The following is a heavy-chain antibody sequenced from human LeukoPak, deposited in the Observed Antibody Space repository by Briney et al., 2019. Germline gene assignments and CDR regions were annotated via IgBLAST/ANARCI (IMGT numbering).Heavy chain of an antibody. CDR3: AKDLSNSNGDYPEYFQH. V-gene: IGHV3-23*01. Sequence: PGGSLRLSCAASGFTFSSYAMSWVRQAPGKGLEWVSAISGSGGSTYYADSVKGRFTISRDNSKSTLYLQMNSLRAEDTAVYYCAKDLSNSNGDYPEYFQHWGQGTLVTVSS. D-gene: IGHD4-17*01. CDR1: GFTFSSYA. J-gene: IGHJ1*01. CDR2: ISGSGGST.